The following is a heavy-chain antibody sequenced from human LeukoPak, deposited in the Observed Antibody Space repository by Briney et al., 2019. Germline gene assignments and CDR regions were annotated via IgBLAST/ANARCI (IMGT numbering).Heavy chain of an antibody. J-gene: IGHJ4*02. D-gene: IGHD6-19*01. V-gene: IGHV1-18*04. CDR1: GFAFTGYY. CDR3: ARAGITSGWVQNMDY. Sequence: ASVKVSCKASGFAFTGYYLQWVRQAPGQGLEWVGWISAYNGNTKHAQKLQGRVTMTTDTSTSTAYMELRSLRSDDTAVYYCARAGITSGWVQNMDYWGQGTLVTVSS. CDR2: ISAYNGNT.